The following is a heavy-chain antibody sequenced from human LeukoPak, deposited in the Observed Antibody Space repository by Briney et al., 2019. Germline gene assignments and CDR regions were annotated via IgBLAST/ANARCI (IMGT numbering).Heavy chain of an antibody. CDR1: GGSISSYY. V-gene: IGHV4-59*12. CDR2: IYYSGST. D-gene: IGHD4-23*01. CDR3: ARGKELLRWPKSVDY. J-gene: IGHJ4*02. Sequence: SETLSLTCTVSGGSISSYYWSWIRQSPGKGLECIGYIYYSGSTNYSPSLKNRVTISVDTSKNQFSLKLSSVTAADTAVYYCARGKELLRWPKSVDYWGQGTLVTVSS.